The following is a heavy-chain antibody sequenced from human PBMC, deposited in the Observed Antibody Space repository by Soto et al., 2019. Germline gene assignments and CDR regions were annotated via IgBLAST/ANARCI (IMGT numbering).Heavy chain of an antibody. CDR3: AKQGVEVAAPRGEYYYYYYMDV. CDR2: ISYDGSNK. Sequence: QVQLVESGGGVVQPGRSLRLSCAASGFTFCSYGMHWVRQAPGKGLEWVAVISYDGSNKYYADSVKGRFTISRDNSKNTLYLQMNSLRAADTAVYYCAKQGVEVAAPRGEYYYYYYMDVWGKGPTVTVSS. J-gene: IGHJ6*03. D-gene: IGHD2-15*01. CDR1: GFTFCSYG. V-gene: IGHV3-30*18.